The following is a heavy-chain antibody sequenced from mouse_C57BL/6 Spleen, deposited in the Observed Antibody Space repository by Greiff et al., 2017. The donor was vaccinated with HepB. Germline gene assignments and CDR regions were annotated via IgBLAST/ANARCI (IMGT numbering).Heavy chain of an antibody. D-gene: IGHD1-1*01. CDR3: ARWGITTVVDFDY. CDR1: GYTFTSYW. CDR2: IYPGSGST. Sequence: QVQLQQPGAELVKPGASVKMSCKASGYTFTSYWITWVKQRPGQGLEWIGDIYPGSGSTNYNEKFKSKATLTVDTSSSTAYMQLSSLTSEDSAVYYCARWGITTVVDFDYWGQGTTLTVSS. V-gene: IGHV1-55*01. J-gene: IGHJ2*01.